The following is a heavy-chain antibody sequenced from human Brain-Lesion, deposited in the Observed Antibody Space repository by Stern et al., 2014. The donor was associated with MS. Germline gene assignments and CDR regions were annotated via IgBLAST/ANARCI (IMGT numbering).Heavy chain of an antibody. CDR1: GGSISSGGYY. CDR2: IFNSGTT. Sequence: VQLVESGPGLVKPSQTLSLSCTVSGGSISSGGYYWSWIRQPAGKGLEWIGRIFNSGTTRYNPSPQSRGPISIHTSKNPLSLRLNSMTAADTAVYYCARGRVVPGFQYYATDVWGQGTTVIVSS. CDR3: ARGRVVPGFQYYATDV. V-gene: IGHV4-61*02. J-gene: IGHJ6*02. D-gene: IGHD2-2*01.